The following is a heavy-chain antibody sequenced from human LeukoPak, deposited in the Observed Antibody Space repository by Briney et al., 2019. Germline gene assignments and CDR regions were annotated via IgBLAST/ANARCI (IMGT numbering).Heavy chain of an antibody. CDR3: AREADHDAFDI. CDR1: GVSISSGGYY. D-gene: IGHD2-15*01. V-gene: IGHV4-31*03. CDR2: IYYSGST. J-gene: IGHJ3*02. Sequence: PSETLSLTCTVSGVSISSGGYYWSWLRQHPGKGLEWIGYIYYSGSTYYNPSLKSRVTISVDTSKNQFSLKLSSVTAADTAVYYCAREADHDAFDIWGQGTMVTVSS.